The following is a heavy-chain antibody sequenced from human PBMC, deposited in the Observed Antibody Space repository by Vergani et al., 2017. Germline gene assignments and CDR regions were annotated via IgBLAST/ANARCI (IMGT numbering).Heavy chain of an antibody. Sequence: QVQLQQWGAGLLKPSETLSLTCAVYGGSFSGYYWSWIRQPPGKGLEWIGEINHSGSTNYNPSLKSRVTISVDTSKNQFSLELSSVTAADTAVYYCAREAGVIRSWDMDVWGKGTTVTVSS. V-gene: IGHV4-34*01. J-gene: IGHJ6*03. CDR2: INHSGST. D-gene: IGHD3-10*01. CDR3: AREAGVIRSWDMDV. CDR1: GGSFSGYY.